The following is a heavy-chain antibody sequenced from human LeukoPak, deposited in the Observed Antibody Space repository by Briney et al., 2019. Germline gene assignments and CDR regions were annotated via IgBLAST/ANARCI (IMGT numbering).Heavy chain of an antibody. CDR3: ASATLRCSGGSCYEMDV. V-gene: IGHV1-69*06. CDR2: IIPLFGTP. Sequence: SVKVSCKASGGTFSSYTISWVRQAPGQGLEWMGGIIPLFGTPDYAQKFQDRLTITADKSTSTAYMELSSLRSEETAVYYCASATLRCSGGSCYEMDVWGKGTTVTVSS. CDR1: GGTFSSYT. J-gene: IGHJ6*04. D-gene: IGHD2-15*01.